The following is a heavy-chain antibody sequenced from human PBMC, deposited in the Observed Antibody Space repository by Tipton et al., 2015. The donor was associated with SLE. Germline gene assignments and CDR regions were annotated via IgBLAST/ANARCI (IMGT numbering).Heavy chain of an antibody. J-gene: IGHJ3*02. Sequence: LRLSCAVYGGSFSGYYWSWIRQPPGKGLEWIGEINHSGSTNYNPSLKSRVTISVDTSKNQFSLKLSSVTAADTAVYYCARMRTIVVVPAARELDALDIWGQGTMATVSS. CDR3: ARMRTIVVVPAARELDALDI. CDR1: GGSFSGYY. D-gene: IGHD2-2*01. CDR2: INHSGST. V-gene: IGHV4-34*01.